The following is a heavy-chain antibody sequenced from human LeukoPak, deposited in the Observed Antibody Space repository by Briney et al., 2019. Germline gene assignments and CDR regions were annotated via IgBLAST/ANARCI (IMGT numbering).Heavy chain of an antibody. CDR1: GNTFTGYY. J-gene: IGHJ4*02. V-gene: IGHV1-2*02. D-gene: IGHD3-22*01. Sequence: ASVNISCKASGNTFTGYYMHWVRQAPGQGLEWMGWINPNSGGTNYAQKFQGRVTMTRDTSISTVYMELGRLRSDDTAVFYCARSRLYYDSSGDFDYWGQGTLVTVSS. CDR2: INPNSGGT. CDR3: ARSRLYYDSSGDFDY.